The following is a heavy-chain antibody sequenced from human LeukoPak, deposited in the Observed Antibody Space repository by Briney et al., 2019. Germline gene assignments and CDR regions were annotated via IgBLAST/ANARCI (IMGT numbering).Heavy chain of an antibody. Sequence: ASVKVSCKASGYTFTSYDINWVRQATGQGLEWMGWMNPNSGNTGYAQKFQGRVTITRNTSISTAYMELSSLRSEDTAVYYCARGRYSSSWYPAGLQHWGQGTLVTVSS. CDR2: MNPNSGNT. CDR3: ARGRYSSSWYPAGLQH. D-gene: IGHD6-13*01. J-gene: IGHJ1*01. V-gene: IGHV1-8*03. CDR1: GYTFTSYD.